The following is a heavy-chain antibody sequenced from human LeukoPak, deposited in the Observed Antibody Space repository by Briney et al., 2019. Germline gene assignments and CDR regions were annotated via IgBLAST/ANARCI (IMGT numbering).Heavy chain of an antibody. CDR1: GVSISSSNSY. CDR3: ARQTGSGLFTLP. D-gene: IGHD3-10*01. Sequence: PSETLSLTCTVSGVSISSSNSYRGWIRQPPGKGLEWIGSIYYSGNTYYNASLKSRVTISVDTAKNQFSLKLTSVTAADTAVYYRARQTGSGLFTLPGGQGTLVTVSS. V-gene: IGHV4-39*01. CDR2: IYYSGNT. J-gene: IGHJ4*02.